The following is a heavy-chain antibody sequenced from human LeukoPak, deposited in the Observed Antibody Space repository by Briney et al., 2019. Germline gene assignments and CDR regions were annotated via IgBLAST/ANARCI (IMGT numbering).Heavy chain of an antibody. CDR1: GFTFSSYW. CDR3: ARDLVGEGAFDI. J-gene: IGHJ3*02. D-gene: IGHD3-16*01. V-gene: IGHV3-7*01. CDR2: IKQDGSEK. Sequence: PGGSLRLSCAASGFTFSSYWMSWVRQAPGKGVEWVANIKQDGSEKYYVDSVQRRFTISRDNAKNSLYLQMNSLRAEDTAVYYCARDLVGEGAFDIWGQGTMVTVSS.